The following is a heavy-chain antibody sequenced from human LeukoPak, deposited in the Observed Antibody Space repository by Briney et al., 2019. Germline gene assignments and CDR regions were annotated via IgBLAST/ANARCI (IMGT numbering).Heavy chain of an antibody. CDR3: ARNYGGNGAFDI. CDR2: IGTAGDT. Sequence: PGGSLRLSCAASGFTFSSYDMHWVRQATGKGLEWVSAIGTAGDTYYPGSVKGRFAISRENAKNSLYLQMNSLRAGDTAVYYCARNYGGNGAFDIWGQGTMVTVSS. J-gene: IGHJ3*02. V-gene: IGHV3-13*01. CDR1: GFTFSSYD. D-gene: IGHD4-23*01.